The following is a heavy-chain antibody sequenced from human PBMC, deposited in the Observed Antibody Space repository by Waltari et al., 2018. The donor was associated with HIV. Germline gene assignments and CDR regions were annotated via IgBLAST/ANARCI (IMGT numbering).Heavy chain of an antibody. J-gene: IGHJ4*02. CDR2: IPYSGNT. CDR1: GGSIRSPYYY. Sequence: QLQLPESGPGLVKPSETLSLTCPVSGGSIRSPYYYWGVIRQSPGTGLGWIGNIPYSGNTYYIPSLRSRLTIFVDTSKNQFALKLTSVTAADTAVDYCARHGAGENNSGKFDHWGQGTRVTVSS. CDR3: ARHGAGENNSGKFDH. D-gene: IGHD1-26*01. V-gene: IGHV4-39*01.